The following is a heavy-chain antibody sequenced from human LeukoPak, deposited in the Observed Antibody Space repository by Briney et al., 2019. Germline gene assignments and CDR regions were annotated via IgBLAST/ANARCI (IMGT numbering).Heavy chain of an antibody. J-gene: IGHJ6*03. CDR2: ITWDGGST. CDR3: AKDRAARGRGNYFYMDV. Sequence: GGSLRLSCAASGFSFDDYAMHWVRQASGKGLEWVSHITWDGGSTHYADSVEGRFTISRDNRENSLYLQMNSLRPEDTALYYCAKDRAARGRGNYFYMDVWGKGTTVTVSS. CDR1: GFSFDDYA. V-gene: IGHV3-43D*03. D-gene: IGHD2/OR15-2a*01.